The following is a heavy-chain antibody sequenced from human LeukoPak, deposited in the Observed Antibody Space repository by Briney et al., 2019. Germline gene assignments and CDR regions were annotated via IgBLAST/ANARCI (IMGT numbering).Heavy chain of an antibody. Sequence: SETLSLTCTVSGGSISSSSYYWGWIRQPPGKGLEWIGYVHYSGITNYNPSLKSRVTISVDRSKNQFSLKLSSVTAADTAVYYCARWDCGGDCYSDYWGQGTLVTVSS. CDR2: VHYSGIT. V-gene: IGHV4-61*05. CDR1: GGSISSSSYY. CDR3: ARWDCGGDCYSDY. J-gene: IGHJ4*02. D-gene: IGHD2-21*01.